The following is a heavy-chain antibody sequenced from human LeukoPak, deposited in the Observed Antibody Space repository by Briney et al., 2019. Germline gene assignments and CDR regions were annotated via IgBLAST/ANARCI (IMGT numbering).Heavy chain of an antibody. V-gene: IGHV4-38-2*02. J-gene: IGHJ5*02. CDR1: GMSITSRHY. Sequence: AETLSLTCSVSGMSITSRHYWGWIRQPPGKGLEWIGSTSHSDSPYYNPPLESRVTISLDTSRNQFSLKLTSVTAADTAVYYCARDFGETSLPNWFDPWGQGTLVTVSS. CDR3: ARDFGETSLPNWFDP. D-gene: IGHD3-16*01. CDR2: TSHSDSP.